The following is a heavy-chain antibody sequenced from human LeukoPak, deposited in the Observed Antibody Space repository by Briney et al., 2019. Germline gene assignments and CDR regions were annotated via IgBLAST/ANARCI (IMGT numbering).Heavy chain of an antibody. D-gene: IGHD2-8*01. CDR3: TRLVNGRPLDL. CDR1: GGSISSSTYH. Sequence: SDTLSLTCTVSGGSISSSTYHWGWIRQPPGKGLEGIGSFTGNTYSNPSLKSRVTISLDTSKNQFSLKLTSVTPAGPAMYYCTRLVNGRPLDLSGQGVLVTVSS. CDR2: FTGNT. V-gene: IGHV4-39*01. J-gene: IGHJ4*02.